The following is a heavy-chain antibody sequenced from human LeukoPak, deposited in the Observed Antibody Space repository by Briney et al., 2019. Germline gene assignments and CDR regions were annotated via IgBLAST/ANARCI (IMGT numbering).Heavy chain of an antibody. CDR3: AREVAGSGLGYNWFDP. CDR2: IYYSGST. J-gene: IGHJ5*02. V-gene: IGHV4-59*01. D-gene: IGHD6-19*01. Sequence: SETLSLTCTVSGGSISSYYWSWIRQPPGKGLEWIGYIYYSGSTNYNPSLKSRVTISVDTSKNQFSLKLSSVTAADTAVYYCAREVAGSGLGYNWFDPWGQGTLVTVSS. CDR1: GGSISSYY.